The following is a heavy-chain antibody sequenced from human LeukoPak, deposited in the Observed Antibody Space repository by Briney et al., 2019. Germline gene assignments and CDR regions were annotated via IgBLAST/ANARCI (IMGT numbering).Heavy chain of an antibody. J-gene: IGHJ6*02. Sequence: SETLSLTCTVSGGSLSSYYWSWVRQPPGKGLEWIGYIYYSGSTNYNPSLKSRVTISVDTSKNQFSLKLSSVTAADTAVYYCARSYYYYGMDVWGQGTTVTVSS. CDR2: IYYSGST. V-gene: IGHV4-59*08. CDR3: ARSYYYYGMDV. CDR1: GGSLSSYY.